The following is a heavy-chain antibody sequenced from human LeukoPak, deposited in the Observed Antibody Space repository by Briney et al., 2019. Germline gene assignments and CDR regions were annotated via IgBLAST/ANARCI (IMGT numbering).Heavy chain of an antibody. CDR3: ARDGDATTDLDY. CDR2: IKQDGSEK. D-gene: IGHD1-1*01. J-gene: IGHJ4*02. V-gene: IGHV3-7*01. Sequence: PGGSLRLSCAASGFTFSSYWMSWVRQAPGKGLEWVANIKQDGSEKYYVDSVKGRFTISRDNARNTLYLQMTSLRPEDTAVYYCARDGDATTDLDYWGQGTLVTVSS. CDR1: GFTFSSYW.